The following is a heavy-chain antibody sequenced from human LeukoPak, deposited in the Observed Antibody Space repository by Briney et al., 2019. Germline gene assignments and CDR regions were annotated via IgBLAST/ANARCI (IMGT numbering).Heavy chain of an antibody. CDR2: INHSGST. CDR1: GGSFSGYY. Sequence: PSETLSLTCAVYGGSFSGYYWSWIRQPPGKGLEWIGEINHSGSTNYNPSLKSRITISVDTSKNQFSLKLSSVTAADTAVYYCAGRIAAAGTFDFDYWGQGNLVTVSS. J-gene: IGHJ4*02. CDR3: AGRIAAAGTFDFDY. D-gene: IGHD6-13*01. V-gene: IGHV4-34*01.